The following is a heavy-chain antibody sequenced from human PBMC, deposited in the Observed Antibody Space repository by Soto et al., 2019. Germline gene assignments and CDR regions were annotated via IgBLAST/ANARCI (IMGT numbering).Heavy chain of an antibody. Sequence: QVQLVQSGAEVKKPGASVKVSCKASGYTFTSYDINWVRQATGQGLEWMGWTNPKSGNTGYAQKVQGRVTMTRDSSISTAYMELNNLRSEDTAMYYCARTDGDLDYWGQGTLVTVSS. CDR2: TNPKSGNT. CDR1: GYTFTSYD. J-gene: IGHJ4*02. CDR3: ARTDGDLDY. V-gene: IGHV1-8*01. D-gene: IGHD4-17*01.